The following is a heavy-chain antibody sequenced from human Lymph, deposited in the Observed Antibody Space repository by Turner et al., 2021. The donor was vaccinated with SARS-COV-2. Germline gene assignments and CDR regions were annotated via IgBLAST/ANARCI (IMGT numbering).Heavy chain of an antibody. CDR1: GATFSTYV. V-gene: IGHV1-69*10. D-gene: IGHD1-26*01. J-gene: IGHJ3*02. CDR3: ARRHSGNYDAFDI. Sequence: QVQLVQSVAEVKKPASSVEVSCTAAGATFSTYVISWVRQAPGQGLEWRGGIIPILGIANYAQKFQGRVTITADKSTSKAYMELSSLRAEDTAVYHCARRHSGNYDAFDIWGQGTMVTVSS. CDR2: IIPILGIA.